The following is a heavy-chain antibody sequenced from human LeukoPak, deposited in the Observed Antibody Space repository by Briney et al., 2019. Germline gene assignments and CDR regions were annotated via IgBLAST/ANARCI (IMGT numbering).Heavy chain of an antibody. V-gene: IGHV1-2*02. D-gene: IGHD3/OR15-3a*01. CDR1: GYTFTDYY. CDR2: INPNSADT. Sequence: GASVKVSCKASGYTFTDYYIHRVRQAPGQGPEWLGWINPNSADTYYAQNFQGRVTMTGNTSITTACMELNNLRSDDTAVYYCARPPLLDTEEDAFDIWGQGTLVTVSS. CDR3: ARPPLLDTEEDAFDI. J-gene: IGHJ3*02.